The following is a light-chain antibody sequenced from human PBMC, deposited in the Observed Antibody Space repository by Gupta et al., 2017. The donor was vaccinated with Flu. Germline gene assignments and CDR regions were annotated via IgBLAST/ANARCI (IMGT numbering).Light chain of an antibody. CDR1: QSVSTS. V-gene: IGKV3-15*01. J-gene: IGKJ4*01. CDR3: QQYSSWPPVT. CDR2: AAS. Sequence: ERVTLSCRASQSVSTSLAWYQQKSGQAPRLLIYAASTRATDIPARFSGTASGTEFTLTISSLQYEDFALYFCQQYSSWPPVTFGGGTKVEI.